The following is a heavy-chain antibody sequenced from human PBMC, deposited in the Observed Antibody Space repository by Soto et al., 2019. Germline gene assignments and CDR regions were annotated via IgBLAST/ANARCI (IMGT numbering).Heavy chain of an antibody. D-gene: IGHD3-10*01. CDR2: IYYSGST. CDR1: GGSISSGDYY. Sequence: SETLSLTCTVSGGSISSGDYYWSWIRQPPGKGLEWIGYIYYSGSTYYNPSLKSRVTISVDTSKNQFSLKLNSVTAADTAVYYCARGVYYYGMDVWGQGTTVTVSS. CDR3: ARGVYYYGMDV. V-gene: IGHV4-30-4*01. J-gene: IGHJ6*02.